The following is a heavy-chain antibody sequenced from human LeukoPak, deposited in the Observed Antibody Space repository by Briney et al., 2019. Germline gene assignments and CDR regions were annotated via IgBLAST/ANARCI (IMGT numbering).Heavy chain of an antibody. J-gene: IGHJ4*02. CDR2: INPNSGGT. V-gene: IGHV1-2*02. CDR3: ARVRRTIQIYDY. Sequence: ASVKVSCKASGYTFTSYGISWVRQAPGQGLEWMGWINPNSGGTNYAQKFQGRVTMTRDTSISTAYMELSRLRSDDTAVYYCARVRRTIQIYDYWGQGTLVTVSS. CDR1: GYTFTSYG. D-gene: IGHD5-18*01.